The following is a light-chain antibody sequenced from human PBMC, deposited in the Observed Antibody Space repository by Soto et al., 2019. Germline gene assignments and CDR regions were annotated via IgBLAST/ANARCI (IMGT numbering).Light chain of an antibody. V-gene: IGKV1-39*01. CDR2: SAS. J-gene: IGKJ3*01. CDR3: QQSYSTPFT. Sequence: DIQMTQSPPSLSASVGDRVSITCRASQTISTYVNWYQQKPGQAPKLLMYSASTLHSGVPSRFSGSGSGTHFTLTITSLQPEDLATYFCQQSYSTPFTFGPGTRVDLK. CDR1: QTISTY.